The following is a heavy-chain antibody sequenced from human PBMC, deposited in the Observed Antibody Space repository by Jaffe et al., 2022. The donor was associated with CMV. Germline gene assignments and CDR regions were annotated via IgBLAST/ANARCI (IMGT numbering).Heavy chain of an antibody. V-gene: IGHV5-51*01. D-gene: IGHD2-15*01. CDR3: ARHLGYCSGGSCYSENWFDP. CDR1: GYSFTSYW. J-gene: IGHJ5*02. CDR2: IYPGDSDT. Sequence: EVQLVQSGAEVKKPGESLKISCKGSGYSFTSYWIGWVRQMPGKGLEWMGIIYPGDSDTRYSPSFQGQVTISADKSISTAYLQWSSLKASDTAMYYCARHLGYCSGGSCYSENWFDPWGQGTLVTVSS.